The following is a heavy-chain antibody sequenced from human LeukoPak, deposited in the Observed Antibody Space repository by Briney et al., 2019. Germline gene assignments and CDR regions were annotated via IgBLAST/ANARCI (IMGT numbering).Heavy chain of an antibody. D-gene: IGHD3-9*01. Sequence: GGSLRLSCAPSGFIFSDYGFHWVRQAPGKGLEWVAVIWYDGSNQFYEDSVKGRFTISRDNSKNTLYLQMNSLRAEDTAVYYCASGIYDILTGYYAFDYWGQGTLVTVSS. CDR2: IWYDGSNQ. J-gene: IGHJ4*02. CDR1: GFIFSDYG. V-gene: IGHV3-33*01. CDR3: ASGIYDILTGYYAFDY.